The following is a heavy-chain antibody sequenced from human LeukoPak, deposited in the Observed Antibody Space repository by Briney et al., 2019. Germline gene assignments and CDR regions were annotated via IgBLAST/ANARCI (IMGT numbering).Heavy chain of an antibody. CDR1: GYSISSGYY. J-gene: IGHJ4*02. Sequence: PSDTLSLTCDVSGYSISSGYYWGWMRQSPGKGLEWIGSIYNSGITYYNSSLKSRVTISVDTSKNRFSLRLTSVTAADTALYYCARVGRAMVRRLAYFEYWGQGTLDTVSS. CDR3: ARVGRAMVRRLAYFEY. V-gene: IGHV4-38-2*01. CDR2: IYNSGIT. D-gene: IGHD3-10*01.